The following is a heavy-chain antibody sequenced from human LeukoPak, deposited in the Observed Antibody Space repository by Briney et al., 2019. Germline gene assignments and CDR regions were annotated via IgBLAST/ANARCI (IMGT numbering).Heavy chain of an antibody. J-gene: IGHJ4*02. CDR3: ATNLPYYYDSSGQREGDY. CDR1: GYTLTELS. CDR2: FDPEDGET. D-gene: IGHD3-22*01. V-gene: IGHV1-24*01. Sequence: GASVKVSCKVTGYTLTELSMHWVRQAPGKGLEWMGGFDPEDGETIYAQKFQGRVTMTEDTSTDTAYMELSSLRSEDTAVYYCATNLPYYYDSSGQREGDYWGQGTLVTVSS.